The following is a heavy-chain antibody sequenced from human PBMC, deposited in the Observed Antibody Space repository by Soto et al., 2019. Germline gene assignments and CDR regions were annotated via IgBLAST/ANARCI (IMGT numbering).Heavy chain of an antibody. J-gene: IGHJ2*01. D-gene: IGHD3-10*01. V-gene: IGHV3-30*18. CDR3: AKDSGTYWYFDL. CDR1: GFTFSSHG. Sequence: PGGSLRLSCAASGFTFSSHGIHWVRQAPGKGLEWVAVISYDGSNKFYADSVKGRFTISRDNSKNTLYLQMNSLRAEDTAVYYCAKDSGTYWYFDLWGRGTLVTVSS. CDR2: ISYDGSNK.